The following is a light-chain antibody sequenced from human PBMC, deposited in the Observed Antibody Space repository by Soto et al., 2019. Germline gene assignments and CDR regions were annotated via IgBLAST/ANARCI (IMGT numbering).Light chain of an antibody. CDR2: DAS. CDR3: QQRSNWPPWT. Sequence: VLTQSPSTLSLSPGALPTLSCRSSENVRTFVDWYQQKPGQAPRLLIYDASNRATGVPDRFSGSGSGTDFTLTISSLEPEDFAVYYCQQRSNWPPWTFGQGTKVDI. CDR1: ENVRTF. V-gene: IGKV3-11*01. J-gene: IGKJ1*01.